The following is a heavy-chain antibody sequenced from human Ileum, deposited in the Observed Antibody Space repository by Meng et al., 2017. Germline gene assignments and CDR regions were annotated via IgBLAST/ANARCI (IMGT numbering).Heavy chain of an antibody. CDR3: ARGAYDYVWGSYRYPSFDY. J-gene: IGHJ4*02. CDR2: IKQDGSEK. D-gene: IGHD3-16*02. CDR1: GFTFSSYA. Sequence: GGSLRLSCAASGFTFSSYAMSWVRQAPGKGLEWVANIKQDGSEKYYVDSVKGRFTISRDNAKNSLYLQMNSLRAEDTAVYYCARGAYDYVWGSYRYPSFDYWGQGTLVTVSS. V-gene: IGHV3-7*01.